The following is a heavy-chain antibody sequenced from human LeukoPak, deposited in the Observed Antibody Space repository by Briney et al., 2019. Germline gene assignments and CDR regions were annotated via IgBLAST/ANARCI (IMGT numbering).Heavy chain of an antibody. CDR3: ARGPPYYDYVWGSYRYSGAFDI. CDR1: GFTFSSYG. D-gene: IGHD3-16*02. Sequence: PGGSLRLSCAASGFTFSSYGMHWVRQAPGKGLEWVAVIWYDGSNKYYADSVKGRFTISRDNSKNTLYLQMNSLRAEDTAVYYCARGPPYYDYVWGSYRYSGAFDIWGQGTMVTVS. CDR2: IWYDGSNK. J-gene: IGHJ3*02. V-gene: IGHV3-33*01.